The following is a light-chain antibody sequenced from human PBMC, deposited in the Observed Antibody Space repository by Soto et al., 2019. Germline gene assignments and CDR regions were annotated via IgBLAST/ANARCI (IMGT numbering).Light chain of an antibody. J-gene: IGLJ2*01. CDR3: SSYTTSSTLV. V-gene: IGLV2-14*03. CDR2: DVT. Sequence: QSALTQPACVSGSPGQSITISCTGTSSDVGAYNYVSWYQQLPDKAPKLMIYDVTYRPSGVSNRFSGSKSGNTASLTISGLQAEDEADYFCSSYTTSSTLVFGGGTKVTVL. CDR1: SSDVGAYNY.